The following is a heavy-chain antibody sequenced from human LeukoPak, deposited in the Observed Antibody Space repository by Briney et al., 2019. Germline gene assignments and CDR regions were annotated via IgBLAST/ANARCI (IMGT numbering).Heavy chain of an antibody. D-gene: IGHD3-22*01. CDR2: IYHSGST. CDR3: ARVPDPYYYDSSGYRFDY. CDR1: GFTFSSYW. V-gene: IGHV4-38-2*01. J-gene: IGHJ4*02. Sequence: GSLRLSCAASGFTFSSYWMSWVRQAPGKGLEWIGSIYHSGSTYYNPSLKSRVTISVDTSKNQFSLKLSSVTAADTAVYYCARVPDPYYYDSSGYRFDYWGQGTLVTVSS.